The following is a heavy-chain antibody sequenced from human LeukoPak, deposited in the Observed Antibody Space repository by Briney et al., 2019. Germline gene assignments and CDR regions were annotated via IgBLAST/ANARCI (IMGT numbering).Heavy chain of an antibody. CDR2: IYHSGST. CDR1: GGSISSYY. D-gene: IGHD5-18*01. J-gene: IGHJ6*03. V-gene: IGHV4-38-2*02. CDR3: ARVNQLWLGEGYMDV. Sequence: SETLSLTCTVSGGSISSYYWGWIRQPPGKGLEWIGSIYHSGSTYYNPSLKSRVTISVDTSKNQFSLKLSSVTAADTAVYYCARVNQLWLGEGYMDVWGKGTTVTVSS.